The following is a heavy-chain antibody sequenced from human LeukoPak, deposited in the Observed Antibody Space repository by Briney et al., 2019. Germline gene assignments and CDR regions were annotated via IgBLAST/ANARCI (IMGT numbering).Heavy chain of an antibody. J-gene: IGHJ4*02. V-gene: IGHV3-7*01. CDR1: GFTFNNFW. D-gene: IGHD2-21*01. CDR3: ASSHGDSYFEY. CDR2: INQDGSEQ. Sequence: GGSLRLSCAASGFTFNNFWMRWVRQAPGKGLEWAANINQDGSEQYYVDSVKGRFTISRDNAENSLFLQMSSLRAEDTAVYYCASSHGDSYFEYWGQGTLVTVSS.